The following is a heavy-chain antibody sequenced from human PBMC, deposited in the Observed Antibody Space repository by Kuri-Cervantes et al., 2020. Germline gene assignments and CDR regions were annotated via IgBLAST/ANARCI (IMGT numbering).Heavy chain of an antibody. CDR3: ARVEELPDVRYFDY. D-gene: IGHD1-26*01. CDR2: ISYDGSNK. CDR1: GFTFSSYG. V-gene: IGHV3-30*03. J-gene: IGHJ4*02. Sequence: GESLKISCAASGFTFSSYGMHWVRQAPGKGLEWVAVISYDGSNKYYADSVKGRFTISRDNSKNTLYLQMNSLRSDDTAVYYCARVEELPDVRYFDYWGQGTLVTSPQ.